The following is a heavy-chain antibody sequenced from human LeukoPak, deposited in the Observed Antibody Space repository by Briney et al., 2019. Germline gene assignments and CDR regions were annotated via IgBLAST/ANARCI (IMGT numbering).Heavy chain of an antibody. J-gene: IGHJ4*02. CDR2: ISSSGSTI. V-gene: IGHV3-11*04. D-gene: IGHD5-18*01. Sequence: GGALRLSCAASGFSFSDYYMSWIRQAPGKGLEWVSYISSSGSTIYYADSVQGRFTISRDNAKNSLYLQMSSLRAEDTAVYYCATRPGYTYGYGYWGQGTLVTVSS. CDR3: ATRPGYTYGYGY. CDR1: GFSFSDYY.